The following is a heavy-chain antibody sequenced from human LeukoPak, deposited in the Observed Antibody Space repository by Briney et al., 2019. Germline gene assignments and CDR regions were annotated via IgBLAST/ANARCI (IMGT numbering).Heavy chain of an antibody. CDR2: IKSKTDGGTK. J-gene: IGHJ3*02. CDR3: VGYCSGGNCPNAFDI. Sequence: GGSLRLSCAASGFTFSNAWMSWVRQAPGKGLEWVGRIKSKTDGGTKDYAAPVKGRFTISGDDSKNTLYLQMNSLKTEDTAVYYCVGYCSGGNCPNAFDIWGQGTMVTVPS. CDR1: GFTFSNAW. V-gene: IGHV3-15*05. D-gene: IGHD2-15*01.